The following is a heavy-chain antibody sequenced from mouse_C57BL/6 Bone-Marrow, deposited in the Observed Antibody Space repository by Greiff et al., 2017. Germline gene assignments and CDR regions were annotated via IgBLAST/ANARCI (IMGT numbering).Heavy chain of an antibody. CDR3: ARAWRWLPWYFDV. D-gene: IGHD2-3*01. V-gene: IGHV5-4*03. CDR2: ISDGGSYT. Sequence: EVKVVESGGGLVKPGGSLKLSCAASGFTFSSYAMSWVRQTPEKRLEWVATISDGGSYTYYPDNVKGRFTISRDNAKNNLYLQMSHLKSEDTAMYYGARAWRWLPWYFDVWGTGTTVTVSS. CDR1: GFTFSSYA. J-gene: IGHJ1*03.